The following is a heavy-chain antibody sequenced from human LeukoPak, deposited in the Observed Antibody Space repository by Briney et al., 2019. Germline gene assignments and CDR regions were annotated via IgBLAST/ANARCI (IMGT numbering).Heavy chain of an antibody. J-gene: IGHJ4*01. Sequence: SETLSLTCTVSGGSISSGGYFWSWIRQPVGKGLEWIGRIYNAGSTNYNPSLQSRVTISLDTSKNQFSLRLSFVTAADTAMYYCARGAALVTDKYFDYWGHGTLVTVSS. V-gene: IGHV4-61*02. CDR3: ARGAALVTDKYFDY. CDR2: IYNAGST. D-gene: IGHD5-18*01. CDR1: GGSISSGGYF.